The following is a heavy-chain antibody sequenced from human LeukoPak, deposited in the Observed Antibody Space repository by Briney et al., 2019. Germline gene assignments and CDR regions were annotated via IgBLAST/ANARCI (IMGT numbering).Heavy chain of an antibody. V-gene: IGHV1-69*13. D-gene: IGHD3-9*01. CDR3: ARAAGATNYDILTGYCIFDY. CDR1: GGTFSSYA. J-gene: IGHJ4*02. CDR2: IIPIFGTA. Sequence: SVKVSRKPSGGTFSSYAISWVRQAPGPGLEWMGGIIPIFGTANYAQKFQGRVTITADESTSTAYMELSSLRSEDTAVYYCARAAGATNYDILTGYCIFDYWGQGTLVTVSS.